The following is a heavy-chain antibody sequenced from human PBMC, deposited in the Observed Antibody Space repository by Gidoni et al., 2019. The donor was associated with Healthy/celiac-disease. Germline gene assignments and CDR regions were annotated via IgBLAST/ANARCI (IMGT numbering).Heavy chain of an antibody. J-gene: IGHJ4*02. CDR3: AREDTAMVTFDY. CDR2: IIPILGIA. Sequence: QVQLVQSGAEVKKHGSSVKVSCTASGGTFSSYAISWVRQAPGQGLEWMGRIIPILGIANYAQKFQGRVTITADKSTSTAYMELSSLRSEDTAVYYCAREDTAMVTFDYWGQGTLVTVSS. V-gene: IGHV1-69*04. CDR1: GGTFSSYA. D-gene: IGHD5-18*01.